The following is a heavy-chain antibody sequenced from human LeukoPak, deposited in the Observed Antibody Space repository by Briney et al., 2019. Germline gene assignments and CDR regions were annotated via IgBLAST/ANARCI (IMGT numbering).Heavy chain of an antibody. CDR1: GYSFTSYW. CDR2: IYPGDSDT. J-gene: IGHJ4*02. Sequence: GESLKISCKGSGYSFTSYWIGWVRQMPGKGPEWMGIIYPGDSDTRYSPSFQGQVTISADKSISTAYLQWSSLKASDTAMYYCARLIYYDSSGYYPPGSIDYWGQGTLVTVSS. V-gene: IGHV5-51*01. D-gene: IGHD3-22*01. CDR3: ARLIYYDSSGYYPPGSIDY.